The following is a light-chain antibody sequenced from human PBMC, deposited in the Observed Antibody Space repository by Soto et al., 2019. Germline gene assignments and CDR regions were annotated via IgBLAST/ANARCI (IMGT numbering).Light chain of an antibody. Sequence: EIGMTQSQATLSLSPGERATLSCSASQSVSSNLAWYQQKPGQAPRLIIYGASTRATGIPARFSGSGSGTEFTLTISSLQSEDFAVYYCHQYNNWPPYTFGQGTKLEIK. CDR3: HQYNNWPPYT. V-gene: IGKV3-15*01. CDR1: QSVSSN. CDR2: GAS. J-gene: IGKJ2*01.